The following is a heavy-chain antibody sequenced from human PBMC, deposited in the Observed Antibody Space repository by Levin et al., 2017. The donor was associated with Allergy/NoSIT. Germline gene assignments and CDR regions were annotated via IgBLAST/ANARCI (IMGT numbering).Heavy chain of an antibody. J-gene: IGHJ4*02. CDR2: ISGSGGST. V-gene: IGHV3-23*01. Sequence: GESLKISCAASGFTFASYNMGWVRQAPGKGLEWVSVISGSGGSTYYADSVKGRFTISRDNPKNTLYLHMNSLRAEDTAVYYCAKQKGYIDYWGRGTLVTVSS. CDR3: AKQKGYIDY. CDR1: GFTFASYN.